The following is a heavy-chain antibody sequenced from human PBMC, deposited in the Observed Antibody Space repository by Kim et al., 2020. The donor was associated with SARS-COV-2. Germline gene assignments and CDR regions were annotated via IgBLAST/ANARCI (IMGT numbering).Heavy chain of an antibody. CDR3: ARSGYCGGDCYSGP. CDR2: IYYSGTT. V-gene: IGHV4-39*01. D-gene: IGHD2-21*02. Sequence: SETLSLTCTVSGGSFSSTSYYWGWIRQPPGKGLEWIGTIYYSGTTYYNPSLKSRVTISVDTSKNQFSLKLSSVTAADTSVYYCARSGYCGGDCYSGPWG. J-gene: IGHJ5*02. CDR1: GGSFSSTSYY.